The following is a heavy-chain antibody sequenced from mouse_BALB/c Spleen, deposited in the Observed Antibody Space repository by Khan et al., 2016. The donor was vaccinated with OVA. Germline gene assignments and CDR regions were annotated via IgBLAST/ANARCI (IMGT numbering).Heavy chain of an antibody. CDR3: ARGNYYGYAMDY. Sequence: EVQLQESGPGLVKPSQSLSLTCTVTGYSITSNYAWNWIRQFPGNKLEWMGYISYRGTTSYNPSLKSRIPITRETSKNQFFLQLNSVTTEDTATYYCARGNYYGYAMDYWGQGTSVTVSS. CDR2: ISYRGTT. V-gene: IGHV3-2*02. CDR1: GYSITSNYA. J-gene: IGHJ4*01. D-gene: IGHD1-1*01.